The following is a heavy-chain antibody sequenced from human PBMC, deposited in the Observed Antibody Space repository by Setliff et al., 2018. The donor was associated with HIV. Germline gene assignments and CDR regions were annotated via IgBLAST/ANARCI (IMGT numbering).Heavy chain of an antibody. D-gene: IGHD3-3*01. Sequence: PSETLSLTCNVSGVSFTSSTYYGGWVRQPPGKGLEWIGSIYYSGATFYKSSLKSRVTISVDTSESHFSLRLCSVTAADTVVYYCAIRDRSFDFWSGYYQRDFCSQGTLVAVSS. V-gene: IGHV4-39*02. CDR3: AIRDRSFDFWSGYYQRDF. CDR1: GVSFTSSTYY. CDR2: IYYSGAT. J-gene: IGHJ4*02.